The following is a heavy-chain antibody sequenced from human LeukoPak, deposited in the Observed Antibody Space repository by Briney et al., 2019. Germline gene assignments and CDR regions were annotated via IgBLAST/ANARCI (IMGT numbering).Heavy chain of an antibody. D-gene: IGHD4-17*01. CDR1: GFNLSSHE. CDR3: ARGGNGDYDSYFDY. V-gene: IGHV4-34*01. CDR2: INHSGST. Sequence: GSLRLSCAASGFNLSSHEMNWVRQPPGKGLEWIGEINHSGSTNYNPSLKSRVTISVDTSKNQFSLKLTSVTAADTAVYYCARGGNGDYDSYFDYWGRGTPATVSS. J-gene: IGHJ4*02.